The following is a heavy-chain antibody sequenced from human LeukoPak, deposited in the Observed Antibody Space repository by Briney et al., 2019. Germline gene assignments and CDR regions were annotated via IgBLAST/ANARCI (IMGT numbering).Heavy chain of an antibody. CDR3: TRVQLFCCHYGMDV. Sequence: RSLRLSCTASGFTLGDYTMNWARQAPGKGLEWVGFSRSKAYGGTTDYATSVKGRFTISRDDSKNIAYLQLNSLKTEDTAVYYCTRVQLFCCHYGMDVWGLGTTVTVSS. J-gene: IGHJ6*02. CDR2: SRSKAYGGTT. V-gene: IGHV3-49*04. D-gene: IGHD2-2*01. CDR1: GFTLGDYT.